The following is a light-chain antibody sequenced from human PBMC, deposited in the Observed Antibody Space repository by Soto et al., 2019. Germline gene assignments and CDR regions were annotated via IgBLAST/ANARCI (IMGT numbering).Light chain of an antibody. Sequence: QSVLTQPASVSGSPGQSITLSCTGTSSDVGGYNYVPWYQQHPGKAPKVMIYEVTDRPSGVSNRFSGSKSGNTASLTISGLQAEDEADYYCSSYTSSSSYVFGTGTKLTVL. CDR3: SSYTSSSSYV. CDR2: EVT. J-gene: IGLJ1*01. CDR1: SSDVGGYNY. V-gene: IGLV2-14*01.